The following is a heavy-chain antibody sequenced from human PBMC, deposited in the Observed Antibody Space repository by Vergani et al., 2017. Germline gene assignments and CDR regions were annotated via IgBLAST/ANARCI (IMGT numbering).Heavy chain of an antibody. CDR1: GGTFSSYA. CDR3: ARVEYYDDSSGYYPYYFDY. D-gene: IGHD3-22*01. V-gene: IGHV1-69*01. Sequence: QVQLVQSGAEVKKPGSSVKVSCKASGGTFSSYAISWVRQAPGQGLEWMGGIIPIFGTANYAQKFQGRVTITADESTSTAYMELSSLRSEDTAVYYCARVEYYDDSSGYYPYYFDYWGQGTLVTVSS. J-gene: IGHJ4*02. CDR2: IIPIFGTA.